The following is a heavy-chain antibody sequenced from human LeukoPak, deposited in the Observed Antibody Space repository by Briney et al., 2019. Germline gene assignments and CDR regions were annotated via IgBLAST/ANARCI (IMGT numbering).Heavy chain of an antibody. CDR2: ISSSSSYI. Sequence: PGGSLRLSCAAFGFTFSSYSMNWVRQAPGKGLEWVSSISSSSSYIYYADSVKGRFTISRDNAKNSLYLQMNSLRAEDTAVYYCARETAVTNYYYYGMDVWGQGTTVTVSS. CDR3: ARETAVTNYYYYGMDV. D-gene: IGHD4-17*01. V-gene: IGHV3-21*01. J-gene: IGHJ6*02. CDR1: GFTFSSYS.